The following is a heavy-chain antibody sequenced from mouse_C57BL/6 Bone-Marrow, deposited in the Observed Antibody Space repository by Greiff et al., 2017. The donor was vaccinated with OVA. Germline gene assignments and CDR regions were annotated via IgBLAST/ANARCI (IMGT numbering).Heavy chain of an antibody. CDR3: ASQFITTVVARYFDV. CDR1: GYTFTGYW. D-gene: IGHD1-1*01. Sequence: QVQLQQSGAELMKPGASVKLSCKATGYTFTGYWIEWVKQRPGHGLEWIGEILPGSGSTNYNEKFKGKATFTADTTSNTAYMQLSSLTTEDSAIYYCASQFITTVVARYFDVWGTGTTVTVSS. CDR2: ILPGSGST. J-gene: IGHJ1*03. V-gene: IGHV1-9*01.